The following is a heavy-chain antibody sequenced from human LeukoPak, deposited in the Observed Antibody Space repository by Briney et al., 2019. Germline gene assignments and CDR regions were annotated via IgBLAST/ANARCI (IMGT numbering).Heavy chain of an antibody. CDR3: ARDLGDSFDY. Sequence: GASVKVSCKASGGTFSNYAISWVRQAPGQGLEWMGGFIPIFGTASYAQKFQGRVTITADESTSTAYMELSSLRSEDTAVYYCARDLGDSFDYWGQGTLVTVSS. CDR2: FIPIFGTA. D-gene: IGHD3-10*01. J-gene: IGHJ4*02. V-gene: IGHV1-69*01. CDR1: GGTFSNYA.